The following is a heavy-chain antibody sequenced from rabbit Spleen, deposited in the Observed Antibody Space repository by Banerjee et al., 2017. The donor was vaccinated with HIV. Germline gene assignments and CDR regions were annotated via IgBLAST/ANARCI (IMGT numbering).Heavy chain of an antibody. V-gene: IGHV1S7*01. J-gene: IGHJ4*01. CDR3: ARGSAAMTVVITGFYFNL. CDR2: IVPDFGSV. Sequence: ESGGGLVTPGESLKLSCKASGFDFSGFYMSWVRQAPGEGLEWIGYIVPDFGSVDYSDWVNGRFTNALDNAQKTVSLQMTSLTAADTAAYFCARGSAAMTVVITGFYFNLWGPGTLVTVS. CDR1: GFDFSGFY. D-gene: IGHD2-1*01.